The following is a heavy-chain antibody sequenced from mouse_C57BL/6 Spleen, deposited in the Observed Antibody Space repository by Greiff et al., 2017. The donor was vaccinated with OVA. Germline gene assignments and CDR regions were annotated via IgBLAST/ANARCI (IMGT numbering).Heavy chain of an antibody. CDR3: ARETTVGYFDV. CDR1: GYSITSGYY. D-gene: IGHD1-1*01. CDR2: ISYDGSN. Sequence: ESGPGLVKPSQSLSLTCSVTGYSITSGYYWNWIRQFPGNKLEWMGYISYDGSNNYNPSLKNRISITRDTSKNQFFLKLNSVTTEDTATEYCARETTVGYFDVWGTGTTVTVSS. V-gene: IGHV3-6*01. J-gene: IGHJ1*03.